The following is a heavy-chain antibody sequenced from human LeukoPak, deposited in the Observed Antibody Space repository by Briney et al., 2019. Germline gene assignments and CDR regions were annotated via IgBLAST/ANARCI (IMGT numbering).Heavy chain of an antibody. CDR2: ISYDGSNK. CDR1: GFTFSSYA. Sequence: GRSLRLSCAASGFTFSSYAMHWVRQAPGKGLEWVAVISYDGSNKYYADSVKGRFTISRDNSKNTLYLQMNSLRAEDTAEYYCASEIIFGSFDYWGQGTLVTVSS. V-gene: IGHV3-30*04. J-gene: IGHJ4*02. D-gene: IGHD3-3*01. CDR3: ASEIIFGSFDY.